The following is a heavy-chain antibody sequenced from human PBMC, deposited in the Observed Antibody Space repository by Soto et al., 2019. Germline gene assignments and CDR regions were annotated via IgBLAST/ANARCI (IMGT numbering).Heavy chain of an antibody. Sequence: QVQLQESGPGLVKPSQTLSLTCTVSGGSISSGGYYWSWIRQHPGKGLEWIGYIYYSGSTYYNPSLKSRVTISVDTSKNQFSLKLSSVTAADTAVYYCARGDYDSSGYSEDAFDIWGQGTMVTVSS. CDR3: ARGDYDSSGYSEDAFDI. CDR1: GGSISSGGYY. CDR2: IYYSGST. J-gene: IGHJ3*02. V-gene: IGHV4-31*03. D-gene: IGHD3-22*01.